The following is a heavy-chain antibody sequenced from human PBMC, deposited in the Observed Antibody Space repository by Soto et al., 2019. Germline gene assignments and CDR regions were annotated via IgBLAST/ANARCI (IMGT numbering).Heavy chain of an antibody. V-gene: IGHV3-23*01. CDR2: ISGSGGST. CDR3: AKVRNAWLVGWFDP. J-gene: IGHJ5*02. D-gene: IGHD3-10*01. CDR1: GFTFSSYA. Sequence: GGSLRLSCAASGFTFSSYAMSWVRQAPGKGLEWVSAISGSGGSTYYADSVKGRFTLSRDNSQNTLYLQMNSLRGEDTAVYYCAKVRNAWLVGWFDPWGQGTLVTVSS.